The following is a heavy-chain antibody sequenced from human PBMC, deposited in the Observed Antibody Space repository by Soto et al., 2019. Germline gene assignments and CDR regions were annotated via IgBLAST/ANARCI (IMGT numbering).Heavy chain of an antibody. V-gene: IGHV5-51*01. J-gene: IGHJ6*02. CDR2: IYPGDSDT. D-gene: IGHD2-21*01. CDR1: GYSFTSYW. CDR3: ARHPGRPPRIPPYYYYGMDV. Sequence: GESLKISCKGSGYSFTSYWIGWVRQMPGKGLEWMGIIYPGDSDTRYSPSFQGQVTISAVKSISTAYLQWSSLKASDTAMYYCARHPGRPPRIPPYYYYGMDVWGQGTTVTVSS.